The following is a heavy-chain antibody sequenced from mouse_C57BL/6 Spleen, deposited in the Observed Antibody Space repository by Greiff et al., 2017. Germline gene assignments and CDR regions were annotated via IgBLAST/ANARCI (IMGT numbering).Heavy chain of an antibody. J-gene: IGHJ4*01. CDR3: ARGAPITTVVAMDY. V-gene: IGHV1-4*01. D-gene: IGHD1-1*01. CDR1: GYTFTSYT. Sequence: QVQLQQSGAELARPGASVKMSCKASGYTFTSYTMHWVKQRPGQGLEWIGYINPSSGYTKYNQKFKDKATLTADKSSSTAYMQLSSLTSEDSAVYYCARGAPITTVVAMDYWGQGTSVTVSS. CDR2: INPSSGYT.